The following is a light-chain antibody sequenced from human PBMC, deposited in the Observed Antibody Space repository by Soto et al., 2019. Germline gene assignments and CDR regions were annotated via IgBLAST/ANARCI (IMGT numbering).Light chain of an antibody. CDR2: DAS. CDR1: QSVSSN. V-gene: IGKV3-15*01. CDR3: QQYNNWWT. J-gene: IGKJ1*01. Sequence: EIVMTQSPATLSVSPGERATLSCRASQSVSSNLAWYQQKPGQAPRLLISDASTRATGIPARFSGSGSGTEFTLTISSLQSEDFAVYYCQQYNNWWTFGQGTQVDIK.